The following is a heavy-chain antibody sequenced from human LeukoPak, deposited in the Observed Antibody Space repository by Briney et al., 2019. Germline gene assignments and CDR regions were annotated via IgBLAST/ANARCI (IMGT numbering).Heavy chain of an antibody. CDR3: VLEGNWNYIARLGITGFDP. CDR1: GGTFSSYA. D-gene: IGHD1-7*01. V-gene: IGHV1-69*05. CDR2: IIPIFGTA. J-gene: IGHJ5*02. Sequence: SVKVSCKASGGTFSSYAISWVRQAPGPGLEWMGRIIPIFGTANYAQKFQGRVTITTDESTSTAYMELSSLRSEDTAVYYCVLEGNWNYIARLGITGFDPWGQGTLVTASS.